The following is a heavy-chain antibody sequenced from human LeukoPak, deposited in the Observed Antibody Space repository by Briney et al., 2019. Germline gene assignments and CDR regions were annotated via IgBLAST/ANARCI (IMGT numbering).Heavy chain of an antibody. CDR3: ARVLPKVLVPAAIHAFDI. CDR2: INPSGGST. Sequence: ASVKVSCKASGYTFTSYYMHWVRQAPGQGLEWMGIINPSGGSTSYAQKFQGRVTMTRDTSTSTVYMELSSLRSEDTAVYYCARVLPKVLVPAAIHAFDIWGQGTMVTVSS. V-gene: IGHV1-46*01. J-gene: IGHJ3*02. CDR1: GYTFTSYY. D-gene: IGHD2-2*01.